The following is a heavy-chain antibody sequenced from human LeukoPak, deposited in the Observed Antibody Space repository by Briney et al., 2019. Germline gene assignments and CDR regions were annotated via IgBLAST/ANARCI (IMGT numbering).Heavy chain of an antibody. Sequence: SETLSLTCAVYGGSFRGYYWCWIRQPPGKGLEWTGEINHSGSTNYNLSLQRRVTITVDTSKKQFSLKLSSVTAADTAVYYCARDGLAAAGTPXXXDVXXXGTXVTVSS. D-gene: IGHD6-13*01. CDR2: INHSGST. CDR1: GGSFRGYY. J-gene: IGHJ3*01. V-gene: IGHV4-34*01. CDR3: ARDGLAAAGTPXXXDV.